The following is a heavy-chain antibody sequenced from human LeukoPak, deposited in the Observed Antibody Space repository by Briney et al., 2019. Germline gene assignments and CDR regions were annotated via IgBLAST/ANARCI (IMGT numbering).Heavy chain of an antibody. Sequence: PSETLSLPCAVYGGSFSGYYWSWIRQPPGKGLEWVGESNRSGSTNYNPSLKSRVTISVDTSKNQFSLMLSSVTAADTAVYYCARGRPLRGIVVVNTTARFRLHAFDIWGQGTMVTVSS. CDR3: ARGRPLRGIVVVNTTARFRLHAFDI. CDR1: GGSFSGYY. V-gene: IGHV4-34*01. D-gene: IGHD3-22*01. J-gene: IGHJ3*02. CDR2: SNRSGST.